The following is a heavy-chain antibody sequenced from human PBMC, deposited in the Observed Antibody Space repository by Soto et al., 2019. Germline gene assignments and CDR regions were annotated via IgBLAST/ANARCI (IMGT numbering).Heavy chain of an antibody. Sequence: EVQLVESGGGLVQPGGSLRLSCAASGFTFSSYWMSWVRQAPGKGLEWVANIRQDGSDKYYVDSVKGRFTISRDNLTDSLDLQMNALRAEDTAIYYCASPQQWMGQRGDFDYWGQGTLVTVSS. CDR3: ASPQQWMGQRGDFDY. V-gene: IGHV3-7*02. CDR1: GFTFSSYW. D-gene: IGHD6-19*01. J-gene: IGHJ4*02. CDR2: IRQDGSDK.